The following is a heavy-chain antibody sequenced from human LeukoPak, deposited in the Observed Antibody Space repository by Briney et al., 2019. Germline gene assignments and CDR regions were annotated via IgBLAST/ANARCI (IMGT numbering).Heavy chain of an antibody. Sequence: GGSLRLSCAASGFTFNNYPMHWVRQAPGKGLEWVAGISYDGNGKYYADSVKGRFSISRDSSKSTLYLQMNSLRAEDTAVFYCARDHSGSGRAFDIWGQGTMVTVSS. CDR2: ISYDGNGK. CDR1: GFTFNNYP. D-gene: IGHD1-26*01. CDR3: ARDHSGSGRAFDI. J-gene: IGHJ3*02. V-gene: IGHV3-30*04.